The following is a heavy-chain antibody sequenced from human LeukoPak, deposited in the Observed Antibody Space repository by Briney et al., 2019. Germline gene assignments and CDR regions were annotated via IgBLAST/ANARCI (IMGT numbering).Heavy chain of an antibody. Sequence: PSETLSLTCTVSGVSISSYYWSWIRQPPGKGLEWIGYIYYSGSTNYNPSLKSRVTISVDTSKNQFSLKLSSVTAADTAVYYCARPAHYGSGSYPYYFDYWGQGTLVTVSS. D-gene: IGHD3-10*01. V-gene: IGHV4-59*01. J-gene: IGHJ4*02. CDR3: ARPAHYGSGSYPYYFDY. CDR1: GVSISSYY. CDR2: IYYSGST.